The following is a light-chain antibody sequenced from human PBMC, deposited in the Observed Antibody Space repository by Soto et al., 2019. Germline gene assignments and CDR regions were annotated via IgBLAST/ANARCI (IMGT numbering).Light chain of an antibody. CDR2: GAS. CDR1: QSVSSN. CDR3: QQDNNWPPWT. J-gene: IGKJ1*01. V-gene: IGKV3-15*01. Sequence: EIVMTQSPATLSVSPGERATLSCRASQSVSSNLAWYQQKPGQAPRLLIYGASTRATGIPARFSGSGSGTEFTLTISSLPSEDFAVSYCQQDNNWPPWTFGQGTKVESK.